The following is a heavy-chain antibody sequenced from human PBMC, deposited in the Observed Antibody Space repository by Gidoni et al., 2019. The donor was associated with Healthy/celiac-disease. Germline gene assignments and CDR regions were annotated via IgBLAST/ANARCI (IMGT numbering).Heavy chain of an antibody. D-gene: IGHD1-26*01. J-gene: IGHJ3*02. V-gene: IGHV3-33*01. CDR2: IWYDGSNK. CDR1: GFTFSSYG. Sequence: QVQLVESGGGVVQPGRSLRLSCAASGFTFSSYGMHWVRQAPGKGLGWVAVIWYDGSNKYYADSVKGRFTISRDNSKNTLYLQMNSLRAEDTAVYYCARDPVEVGATGDAFDIWGQGTMVTVSS. CDR3: ARDPVEVGATGDAFDI.